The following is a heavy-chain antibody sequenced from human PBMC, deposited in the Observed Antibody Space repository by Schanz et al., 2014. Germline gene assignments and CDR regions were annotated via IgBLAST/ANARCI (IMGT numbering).Heavy chain of an antibody. CDR2: INQSGRA. CDR3: ARGYDFWSGLRGGDY. D-gene: IGHD3-3*01. J-gene: IGHJ4*02. Sequence: QVHLQESGPGLVKPSGTLSLTCAVSGVSISSSNWWSWVRQAPGKGLEWIGEINQSGRASYNPSLKSRVTISVDTSNNQFSRKVSSVTAADTALYFCARGYDFWSGLRGGDYWGQGTLVTVSS. V-gene: IGHV4-4*02. CDR1: GVSISSSNW.